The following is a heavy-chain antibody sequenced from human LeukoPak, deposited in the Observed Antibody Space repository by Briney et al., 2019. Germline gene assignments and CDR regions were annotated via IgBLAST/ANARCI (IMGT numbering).Heavy chain of an antibody. CDR3: ARDSIAVAGIDY. D-gene: IGHD6-19*01. Sequence: SDTLSLTCTVSGGSVSSGSYYWSWIRQPPGKGLEWIGYIYYSGSTNYNPSLKSRVTISVDTSKNQFSLKLSSVTAADTAVYYCARDSIAVAGIDYWGQGTLVTVSS. V-gene: IGHV4-61*01. CDR2: IYYSGST. CDR1: GGSVSSGSYY. J-gene: IGHJ4*02.